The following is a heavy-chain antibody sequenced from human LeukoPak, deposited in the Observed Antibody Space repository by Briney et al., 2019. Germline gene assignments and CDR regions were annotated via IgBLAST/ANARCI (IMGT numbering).Heavy chain of an antibody. Sequence: PSETLSPTCTVSGGSISSYYWSWIRQPAGKGLEWIGRIYTSGSTNYNPSLKSRVTMSVDTSKNQFSLKLSSVTAADTAVYYCARGGGGYSYGDYFDYWGQGTLVTVSS. J-gene: IGHJ4*02. D-gene: IGHD5-18*01. V-gene: IGHV4-4*07. CDR3: ARGGGGYSYGDYFDY. CDR1: GGSISSYY. CDR2: IYTSGST.